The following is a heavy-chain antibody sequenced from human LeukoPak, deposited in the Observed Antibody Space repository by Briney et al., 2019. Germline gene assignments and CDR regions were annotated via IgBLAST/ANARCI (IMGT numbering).Heavy chain of an antibody. CDR3: AKDGEWESLRGCFDH. CDR1: GFTFSSHG. D-gene: IGHD1-26*01. J-gene: IGHJ4*02. CDR2: ISHDGSNK. V-gene: IGHV3-30*18. Sequence: PGRSLRLSCAASGFTFSSHGMVWVRQAPGKGLEWVAGISHDGSNKYSADSVKGRFTISRDNSKNTLYLQMNSLRPEDTAVYYCAKDGEWESLRGCFDHWGQGTLVTVSA.